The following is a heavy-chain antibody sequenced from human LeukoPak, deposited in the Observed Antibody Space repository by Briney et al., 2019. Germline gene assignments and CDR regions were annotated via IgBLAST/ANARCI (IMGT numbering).Heavy chain of an antibody. J-gene: IGHJ3*02. Sequence: SETLSLTCTVSGGSISSYYWSWIRQPAGKGLEWIGRIYTSGSTNYNPSLKSRVTMSVDTSKNQFSLKLSSVTAADTAVYYCARTYYDSSGYYYVPYTFDIWGQGTMVTVSS. CDR2: IYTSGST. CDR1: GGSISSYY. CDR3: ARTYYDSSGYYYVPYTFDI. V-gene: IGHV4-4*07. D-gene: IGHD3-22*01.